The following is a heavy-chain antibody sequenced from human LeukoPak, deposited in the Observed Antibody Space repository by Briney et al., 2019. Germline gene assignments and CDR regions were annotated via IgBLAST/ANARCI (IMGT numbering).Heavy chain of an antibody. CDR1: GGSISSGGYY. J-gene: IGHJ4*02. CDR2: IYHSGST. D-gene: IGHD5/OR15-5a*01. V-gene: IGHV4-30-2*01. CDR3: ARDLGLGILVFDY. Sequence: SETLSLTCTVSGGSISSGGYYWSWIRQPPGKGLEWIGYIYHSGSTYYNPSLKSRVTISVDGSKNQFSLKLSSVTAADTAVYYCARDLGLGILVFDYWGQGTLVTVSS.